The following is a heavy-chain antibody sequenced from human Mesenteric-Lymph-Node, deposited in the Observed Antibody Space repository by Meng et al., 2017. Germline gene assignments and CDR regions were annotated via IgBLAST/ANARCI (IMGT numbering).Heavy chain of an antibody. CDR1: GFTFSSYW. D-gene: IGHD3-22*01. CDR3: ARDRGYYDSSGYYDY. Sequence: GESLKISCAASGFTFSSYWMSWVRQAPGKGLEWVANIKQDGSEKYYVDSVKGRFTISRDNAKNSLYLQMNSLRAEDTAVYYCARDRGYYDSSGYYDYWGQGTLVTVSS. CDR2: IKQDGSEK. V-gene: IGHV3-7*01. J-gene: IGHJ4*02.